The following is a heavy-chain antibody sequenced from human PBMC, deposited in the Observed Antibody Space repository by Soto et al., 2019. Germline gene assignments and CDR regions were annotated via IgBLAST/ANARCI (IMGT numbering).Heavy chain of an antibody. CDR2: ISYDGSNK. J-gene: IGHJ1*01. V-gene: IGHV3-30*18. Sequence: QVQLVESGGGVVQPGRSLRLSCAASGFTFSSYGMHWVRQAPGKGLAWVAVISYDGSNKYYADSVKGRFTISRDNSKNTLYLQMNSLRAEDTAVYYCAKEGTYSSSWDGRGYFQHWGQGTLVTVSS. CDR1: GFTFSSYG. CDR3: AKEGTYSSSWDGRGYFQH. D-gene: IGHD6-13*01.